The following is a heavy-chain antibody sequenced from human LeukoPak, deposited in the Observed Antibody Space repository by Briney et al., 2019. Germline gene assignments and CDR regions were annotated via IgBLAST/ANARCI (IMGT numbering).Heavy chain of an antibody. CDR2: IIPIFGTA. CDR3: ARGGTSIAALQG. CDR1: GGTFSSYA. D-gene: IGHD6-6*01. V-gene: IGHV1-69*13. J-gene: IGHJ4*02. Sequence: ASVKVSCKASGGTFSSYAISWVRQAPGQGLEWMGGIIPIFGTANYAQKFQGRVTITADESTSTAYMELSSLRSEDTAVYYCARGGTSIAALQGWGQGTLVTVSS.